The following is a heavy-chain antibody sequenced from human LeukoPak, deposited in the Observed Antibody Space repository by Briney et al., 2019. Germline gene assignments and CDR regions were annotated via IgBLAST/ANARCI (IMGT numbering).Heavy chain of an antibody. V-gene: IGHV3-30*03. D-gene: IGHD3-10*01. Sequence: GGSLRLSCAASGFTFSDYYMSWIRQAPGKGLEWVAVLSYDGSDKYYAGSVRGRFTISRDNSKNTLFLQMNSLRPEDRAVYYCARGALWFGDFSIDYWGQGTLVSVSS. CDR2: LSYDGSDK. CDR3: ARGALWFGDFSIDY. CDR1: GFTFSDYY. J-gene: IGHJ4*02.